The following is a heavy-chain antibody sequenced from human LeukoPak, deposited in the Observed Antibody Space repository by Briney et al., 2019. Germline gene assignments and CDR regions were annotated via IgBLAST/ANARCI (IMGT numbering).Heavy chain of an antibody. V-gene: IGHV3-21*01. Sequence: GGSLRLSCAASGFTFSSYSMNWVRQAPGKGLEWVSSISSSSSYIYYADSVKGRFTISRDNAKNSLYLQMNSLRAEDTAVYYCARDLGDSGSLDYWGQGTLVTVSS. CDR1: GFTFSSYS. D-gene: IGHD6-13*01. CDR2: ISSSSSYI. CDR3: ARDLGDSGSLDY. J-gene: IGHJ4*02.